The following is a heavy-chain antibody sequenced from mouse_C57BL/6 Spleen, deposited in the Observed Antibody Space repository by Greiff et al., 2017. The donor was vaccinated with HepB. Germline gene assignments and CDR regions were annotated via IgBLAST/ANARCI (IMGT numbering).Heavy chain of an antibody. CDR1: GFTFSSYG. Sequence: DVHLVESGGDLVKPGGSLKLSCAASGFTFSSYGMSWVRQTPDKRLEWVATISSGGSYTYYPDSVKGRFTISRDNAKNTLYLQMSSLKSEDTAMYYCARQTAQATYAMDYWGQGTSVTVSS. D-gene: IGHD3-2*02. J-gene: IGHJ4*01. CDR3: ARQTAQATYAMDY. V-gene: IGHV5-6*01. CDR2: ISSGGSYT.